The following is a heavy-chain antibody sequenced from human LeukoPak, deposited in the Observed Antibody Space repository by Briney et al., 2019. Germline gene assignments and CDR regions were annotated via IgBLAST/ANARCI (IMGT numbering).Heavy chain of an antibody. D-gene: IGHD4-17*01. CDR2: ISGSGGST. V-gene: IGHV3-23*01. J-gene: IGHJ3*02. CDR1: GFTFSSYA. CDR3: AKPYGDYVRGDAFDI. Sequence: GGSLRLSCAASGFTFSSYAMSWVRQAPGKGLEWVLAISGSGGSTYYADSVKGRFTISRDNSKNTLYLQMNSLRAEDTAVYYCAKPYGDYVRGDAFDIWGQGTMVTVSS.